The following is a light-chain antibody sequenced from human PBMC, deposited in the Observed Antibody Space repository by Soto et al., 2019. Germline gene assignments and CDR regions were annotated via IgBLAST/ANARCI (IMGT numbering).Light chain of an antibody. V-gene: IGLV1-44*01. Sequence: QTVVAQPPSASGTPGQRVTISCSGSRSNIGSNTVNWYQQLPGTAPKLLIYSNNQRPSGVPDRFSGSKSGTSASLAISGLXXXXXXXXYCAAWDDSLNGWVFGGGTKVTVL. CDR2: SNN. J-gene: IGLJ3*02. CDR1: RSNIGSNT. CDR3: AAWDDSLNGWV.